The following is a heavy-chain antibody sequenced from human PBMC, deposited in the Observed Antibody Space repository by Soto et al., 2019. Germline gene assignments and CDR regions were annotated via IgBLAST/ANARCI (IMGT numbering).Heavy chain of an antibody. CDR1: GYTFSTYG. CDR3: ARVAYYYDSRGYSTPRGYFDY. D-gene: IGHD3-22*01. CDR2: ISAHNGHT. J-gene: IGHJ4*02. V-gene: IGHV1-18*01. Sequence: GASVKVSCKASGYTFSTYGISWVRQAPEQGLEWMGWISAHNGHTNYVQKFQDRVTMTTDTSTSTAYMELRSLRSDDTAVYYCARVAYYYDSRGYSTPRGYFDYWGQGTPVTVS.